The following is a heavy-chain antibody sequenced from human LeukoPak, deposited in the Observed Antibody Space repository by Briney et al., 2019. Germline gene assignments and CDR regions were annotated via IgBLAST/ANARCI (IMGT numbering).Heavy chain of an antibody. D-gene: IGHD3-22*01. V-gene: IGHV3-23*01. CDR2: ISGSGGST. CDR1: GFTFSSYA. Sequence: GGSLRLSCAASGFTFSSYAMGWVRQAPGPGLEWFSAISGSGGSTYYADSVKGRFTISRDNSKNTLYLQMNSLRAEDTAVYYCAKDSQSGYTLNYFDYWGQGTLVTVSS. CDR3: AKDSQSGYTLNYFDY. J-gene: IGHJ4*02.